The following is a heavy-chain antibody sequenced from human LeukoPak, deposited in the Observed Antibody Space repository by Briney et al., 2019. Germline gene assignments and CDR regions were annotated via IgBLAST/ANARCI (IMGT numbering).Heavy chain of an antibody. V-gene: IGHV1-46*01. J-gene: IGHJ6*03. CDR2: INPSGGST. CDR3: ARGPSITMVRGGQWYYYMDV. Sequence: ASMKVSCKASGYTFTGHYMHWVRQAPGQGLEWMGLINPSGGSTNYAQKFQGRVTMTRDTSTSTVYMELSSLRSEDTAVYYCARGPSITMVRGGQWYYYMDVWGKGTTVTISS. D-gene: IGHD3-10*01. CDR1: GYTFTGHY.